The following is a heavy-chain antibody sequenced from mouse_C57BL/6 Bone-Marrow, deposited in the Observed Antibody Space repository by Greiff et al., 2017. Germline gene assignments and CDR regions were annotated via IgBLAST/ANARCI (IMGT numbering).Heavy chain of an antibody. J-gene: IGHJ4*01. D-gene: IGHD1-1*01. Sequence: EVHLVESGGDLVKPGGSLKLSCAASGFTFSSYGMSWVRQTPDKRLEWVANISSGGGYTYYPDSVKGRFTISRDNAKNTLYLQMSSLKSEDSAMYYCARHDGFYYAACAYWGQGTPVTVSA. CDR3: ARHDGFYYAACAY. V-gene: IGHV5-6*01. CDR2: ISSGGGYT. CDR1: GFTFSSYG.